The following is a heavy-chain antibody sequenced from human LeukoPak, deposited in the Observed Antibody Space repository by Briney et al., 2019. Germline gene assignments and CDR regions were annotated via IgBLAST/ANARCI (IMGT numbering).Heavy chain of an antibody. D-gene: IGHD2-2*01. CDR1: GFTFSNAW. V-gene: IGHV3-15*01. CDR2: IKSKTDGGTT. Sequence: PGGSLRLSCAASGFTFSNAWMSWVRQAPGKGLEWVGRIKSKTDGGTTDYAAPVKGRFTISRDDSKNTLYLQMNSLKTEDTAVYYCTAEDIVVVPAARAGFDYWGQGTLVTVSS. J-gene: IGHJ4*02. CDR3: TAEDIVVVPAARAGFDY.